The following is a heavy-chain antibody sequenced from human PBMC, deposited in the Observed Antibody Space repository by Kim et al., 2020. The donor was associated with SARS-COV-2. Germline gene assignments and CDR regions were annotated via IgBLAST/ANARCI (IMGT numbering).Heavy chain of an antibody. Sequence: GGSLRLSCAASGFTFSSYGMHWVHQAPGKGLEWVAVIWYDGSNKYYADSVKGRFTISRDNSKNTLYLQMNSLRAEDTAVYYCARAGTGYSLHWFDPWGQGTLVTVSS. CDR3: ARAGTGYSLHWFDP. V-gene: IGHV3-33*01. CDR1: GFTFSSYG. D-gene: IGHD3-9*01. CDR2: IWYDGSNK. J-gene: IGHJ5*02.